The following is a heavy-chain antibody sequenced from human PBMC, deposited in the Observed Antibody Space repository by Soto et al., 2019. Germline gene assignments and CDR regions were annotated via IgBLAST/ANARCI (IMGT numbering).Heavy chain of an antibody. J-gene: IGHJ6*02. CDR3: ARDRRESFQQVRDGMDV. CDR2: IYYSGST. D-gene: IGHD3-3*01. Sequence: SETLSLTCTVSGGSISSGGYYWSWIRQHPGKGLEWIGYIYYSGSTYYNPSLKSRVTISVDTSKDQFSLKLSSVTAADTAVYYCARDRRESFQQVRDGMDVWGQGTTVTVSS. V-gene: IGHV4-31*03. CDR1: GGSISSGGYY.